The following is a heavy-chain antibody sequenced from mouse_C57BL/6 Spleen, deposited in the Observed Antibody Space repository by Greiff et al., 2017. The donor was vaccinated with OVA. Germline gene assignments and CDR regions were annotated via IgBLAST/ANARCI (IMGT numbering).Heavy chain of an antibody. Sequence: VKLMESGPGLVAPSQSLSITCTVSGFSLTSYAISWVRQPPGKGLEWLGVIWTGGGTNYNSALKSRLSISKENSKSQVFLKMNSLQTDDTARYYCARSYYYGSSYWYFDVWGTGTTVTVSS. D-gene: IGHD1-1*01. CDR1: GFSLTSYA. CDR3: ARSYYYGSSYWYFDV. V-gene: IGHV2-9-1*01. J-gene: IGHJ1*03. CDR2: IWTGGGT.